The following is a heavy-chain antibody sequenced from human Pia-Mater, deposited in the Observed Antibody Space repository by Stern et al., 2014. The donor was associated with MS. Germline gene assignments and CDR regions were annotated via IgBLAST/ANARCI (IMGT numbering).Heavy chain of an antibody. D-gene: IGHD3-3*01. CDR2: ISAYNGNT. Sequence: QVQLVQSGAEVKKPGASVKVSCKASGYTFTSYGISWVRQAPGQGLEWMGWISAYNGNTNYAKKLQGRVTMTTATSTSTAYMELRSLRSDDTAVYYCARVVLEWSTPWVGYYYYGMDVWGQGTTVTVSS. CDR3: ARVVLEWSTPWVGYYYYGMDV. V-gene: IGHV1-18*01. CDR1: GYTFTSYG. J-gene: IGHJ6*02.